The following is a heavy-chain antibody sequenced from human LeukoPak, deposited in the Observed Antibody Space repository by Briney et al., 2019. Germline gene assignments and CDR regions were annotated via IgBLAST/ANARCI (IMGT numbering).Heavy chain of an antibody. CDR3: AKDHSSGWYTNEYFQH. Sequence: GGSLRLSYAASGFTFSSYAMSWVRQAPGKGLEWVSAISGSGGSTYYADSVKGRFTISRDNSKNTLYLQMSSLRAEDTAVYYCAKDHSSGWYTNEYFQHWGQGTLVTVSS. V-gene: IGHV3-23*01. D-gene: IGHD6-19*01. CDR1: GFTFSSYA. J-gene: IGHJ1*01. CDR2: ISGSGGST.